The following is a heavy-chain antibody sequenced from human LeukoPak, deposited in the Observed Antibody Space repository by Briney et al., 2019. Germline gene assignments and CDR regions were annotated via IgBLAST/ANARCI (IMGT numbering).Heavy chain of an antibody. CDR1: GGSISSGDYY. V-gene: IGHV4-30-4*01. J-gene: IGHJ3*02. CDR2: IYYSGST. CDR3: ARDERRSNAFDI. D-gene: IGHD5/OR15-5a*01. Sequence: SETLSLTCTVSGGSISSGDYYWSWIRQPPEKGLEWIGYIYYSGSTYYNPSLKSRVTISVDTSKNQFSLKLSSVTAADTAVYYCARDERRSNAFDIWGQGTMVTVSS.